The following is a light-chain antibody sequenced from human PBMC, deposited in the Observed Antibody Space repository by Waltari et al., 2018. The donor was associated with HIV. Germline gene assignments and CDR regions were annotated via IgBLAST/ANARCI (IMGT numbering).Light chain of an antibody. J-gene: IGKJ1*01. CDR3: QQIYSTPPT. CDR1: QSISSY. CDR2: AAS. Sequence: DIQMTQPPYSLSASVGDRVTITCRASQSISSYLNWDQQKPGKAPKLLIYAASSLQSGVPSRFSGSGSGTDFTLTISSLQPEDFATYYCQQIYSTPPTFGQGTKVEIK. V-gene: IGKV1-39*01.